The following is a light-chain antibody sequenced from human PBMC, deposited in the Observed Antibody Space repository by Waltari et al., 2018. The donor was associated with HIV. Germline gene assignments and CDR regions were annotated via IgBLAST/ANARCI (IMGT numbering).Light chain of an antibody. CDR1: ALTKQY. CDR3: QSADSTGSYPDV. CDR2: KDN. J-gene: IGLJ1*01. Sequence: SYELTQPPSVSVSPGQTARITCSGDALTKQYAYWYQQKPGQAPLLVIYKDNERRSGIPERFSGSSSGTTVTLTISGVHTEDEADYYCQSADSTGSYPDVFGTGTKVTVL. V-gene: IGLV3-25*03.